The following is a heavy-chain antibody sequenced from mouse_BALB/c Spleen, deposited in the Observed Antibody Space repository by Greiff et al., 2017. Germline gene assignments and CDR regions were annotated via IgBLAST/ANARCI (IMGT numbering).Heavy chain of an antibody. CDR2: ISSGGSYT. V-gene: IGHV5-6*02. CDR3: ARPVTGAMDY. Sequence: DVMLVESGGDLVKPGGSLKLSCAASGFTFSSYGMSWVRQTPDKRLEWVATISSGGSYTYYPDSVKGRFTISRDNAKNTLYLQMSSLKSEDTAMYYCARPVTGAMDYWGQGTSVTVSS. D-gene: IGHD2-2*01. J-gene: IGHJ4*01. CDR1: GFTFSSYG.